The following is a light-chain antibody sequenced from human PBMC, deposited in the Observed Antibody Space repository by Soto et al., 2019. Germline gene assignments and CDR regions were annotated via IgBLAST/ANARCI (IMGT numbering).Light chain of an antibody. CDR1: SSDVGTYDY. Sequence: QSVLTQPASVSGAPGQSITISCTGTSSDVGTYDYVSWHQQHPGKAPKLIIYYVNNRPSGVSSRFSGSKSGNTASLTISGLQAEDKADYYCCSFSTSGTHVFGTGTKVTVL. CDR3: CSFSTSGTHV. V-gene: IGLV2-14*01. J-gene: IGLJ1*01. CDR2: YVN.